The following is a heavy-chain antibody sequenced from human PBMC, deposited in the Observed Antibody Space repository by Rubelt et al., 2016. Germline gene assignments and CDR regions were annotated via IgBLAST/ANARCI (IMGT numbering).Heavy chain of an antibody. J-gene: IGHJ4*02. CDR1: GGSISIGGYP. V-gene: IGHV4-30-4*07. D-gene: IGHD4-17*01. Sequence: QVQLQESGPGLVKPSQTLSLTCAVSGGSISIGGYPWTWIRQAPGKGLEWIGYVFSNGNTYYNPSLKSRATLSIETAKNQFSLRRRSVTAADTAVYYFARTDKAVNDYGELWGQGTLVTVSS. CDR3: ARTDKAVNDYGEL. CDR2: VFSNGNT.